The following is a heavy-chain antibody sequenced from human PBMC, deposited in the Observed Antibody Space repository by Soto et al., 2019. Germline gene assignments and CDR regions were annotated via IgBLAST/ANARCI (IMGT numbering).Heavy chain of an antibody. Sequence: QVQLQQWGAGLLKPSETLSLTCAVYGGSFNDYNSTWIRQSPGNGLEWIGEINHSGSTNYNPSLKSLVTISIDTSRNEFYLNLSSVTAADSAVYYCARRSSYYYYFAMDVWGQGTTVTVSS. CDR2: INHSGST. CDR3: ARRSSYYYYFAMDV. V-gene: IGHV4-34*01. J-gene: IGHJ6*02. CDR1: GGSFNDYN. D-gene: IGHD2-2*01.